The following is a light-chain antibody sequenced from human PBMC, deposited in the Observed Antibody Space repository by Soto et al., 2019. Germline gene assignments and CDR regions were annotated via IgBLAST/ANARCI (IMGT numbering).Light chain of an antibody. CDR2: DGS. CDR3: QKYNNWPPWT. V-gene: IGKV3-15*01. J-gene: IGKJ1*01. Sequence: EIVMTQSPDTLSVSPGERATLSCRASQSVSSKLAWYQQKPGQTPRLLIYDGSTRVTGIPARFSGSGSGTDFTINISSLQSEDFAVYYCQKYNNWPPWTFGQGTTVEIK. CDR1: QSVSSK.